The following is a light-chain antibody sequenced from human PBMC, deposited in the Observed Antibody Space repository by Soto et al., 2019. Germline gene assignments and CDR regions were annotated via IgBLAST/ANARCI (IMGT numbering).Light chain of an antibody. J-gene: IGKJ4*01. V-gene: IGKV3-15*01. Sequence: EVVMKKSAATLSVSQREGATLSCRASQGIGDTLAWYQHKPGQTPRLLIYDTSTRATGVPTRFSGSRSGAEFTLTINSLQSEDFAVYYCQPYNNWPLTFGGGTKVDIK. CDR2: DTS. CDR1: QGIGDT. CDR3: QPYNNWPLT.